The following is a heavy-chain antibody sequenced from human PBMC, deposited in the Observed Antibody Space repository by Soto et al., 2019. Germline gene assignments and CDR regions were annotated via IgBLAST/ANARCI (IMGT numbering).Heavy chain of an antibody. J-gene: IGHJ4*02. CDR1: GYSLTSSW. V-gene: IGHV5-10-1*01. Sequence: PGESLKTSCKGSGYSLTSSWISWVRQMPGKGLXWMXXIXXSXSXXXYXXSFQGHVTISADKSISTAYLQWSSLKASDAAMYYCARHSPHNWNYNYWGQGTLVTVSS. CDR2: IXXSXSXX. CDR3: ARHSPHNWNYNY. D-gene: IGHD1-7*01.